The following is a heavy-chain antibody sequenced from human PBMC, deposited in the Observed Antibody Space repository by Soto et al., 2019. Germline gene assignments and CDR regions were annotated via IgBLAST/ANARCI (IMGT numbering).Heavy chain of an antibody. J-gene: IGHJ6*02. CDR3: AKSYGRANYYYYGMDV. CDR2: IKQDGSEK. CDR1: GFTFSSYW. V-gene: IGHV3-7*01. Sequence: GGSLRLSCAASGFTFSSYWMSWVRQAPGKGLEWVANIKQDGSEKYYVDSVKGRFTISRDNAKNSLYLQMNSLRAEDTAVYYCAKSYGRANYYYYGMDVWGQGTTVTVSS. D-gene: IGHD1-26*01.